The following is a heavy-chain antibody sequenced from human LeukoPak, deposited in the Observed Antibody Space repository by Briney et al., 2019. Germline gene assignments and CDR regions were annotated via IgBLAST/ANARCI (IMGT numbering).Heavy chain of an antibody. CDR2: IYYSGST. CDR1: GGSISSSSYY. V-gene: IGHV4-39*07. CDR3: ARTSSYAFDM. Sequence: PSETLSLTCTVSGGSISSSSYYWGWIRQPPGKGLEWIGSIYYSGSTYYNPSLKSRVTISVDTSKNQFSLKLSSVTAADTAVYYCARTSSYAFDMWGQGTMVTVFS. J-gene: IGHJ3*02. D-gene: IGHD6-6*01.